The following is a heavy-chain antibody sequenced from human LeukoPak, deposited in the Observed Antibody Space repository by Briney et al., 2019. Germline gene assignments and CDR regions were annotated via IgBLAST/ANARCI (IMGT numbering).Heavy chain of an antibody. V-gene: IGHV4-34*01. CDR3: ARVRSRYCSSTSCTQAHMDV. CDR1: GGSFSGYY. J-gene: IGHJ6*02. CDR2: INHSGST. Sequence: SETLSLTCGVYGGSFSGYYWSWIRQPPGKGLEWIGEINHSGSTNYNPSLKSRVTISVDTSKNQFSLKLSSVTAADTAVYYCARVRSRYCSSTSCTQAHMDVWAKGPRSPSP. D-gene: IGHD2-2*01.